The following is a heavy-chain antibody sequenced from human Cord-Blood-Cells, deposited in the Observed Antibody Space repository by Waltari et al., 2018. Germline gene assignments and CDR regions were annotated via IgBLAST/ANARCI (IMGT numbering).Heavy chain of an antibody. D-gene: IGHD3-10*01. CDR3: VAPNGAESYDD. Sequence: QVQLVESGGGVVQPGRSLRLSCAASGFTFSSSAMHSVRQAPSKGLEWVAVISYDGSNKYCADSVKGRFTISRDNSKNTLYLQMNSLRAEDTAVYYCVAPNGAESYDDWGQGTLVTVSS. J-gene: IGHJ4*02. CDR1: GFTFSSSA. CDR2: ISYDGSNK. V-gene: IGHV3-30-3*01.